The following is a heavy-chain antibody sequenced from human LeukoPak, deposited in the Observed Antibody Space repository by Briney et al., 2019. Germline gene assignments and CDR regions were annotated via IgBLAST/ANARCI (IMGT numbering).Heavy chain of an antibody. CDR1: GGSFSGYY. Sequence: SETLSLTCAVYGGSFSGYYWSWIRQPPGKGLEWIGEINHSGSTNYNPSLKSRVTISVDTSKNQFPLKLSSVTAADTAVYYCARGLAWLYWYFDLWGRGTLVTVSS. CDR2: INHSGST. CDR3: ARGLAWLYWYFDL. J-gene: IGHJ2*01. V-gene: IGHV4-34*01. D-gene: IGHD5-24*01.